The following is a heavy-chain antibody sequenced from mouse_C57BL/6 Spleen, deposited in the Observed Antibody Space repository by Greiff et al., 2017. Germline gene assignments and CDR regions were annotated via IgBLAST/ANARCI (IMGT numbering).Heavy chain of an antibody. J-gene: IGHJ2*01. Sequence: QVQLQQPGAELVKPGASVTLSCKASGYTFTSYWLHWVKQRPGQGLEWIGMIHPNSGSTNYNEKFKSKATLTVDKSSGTAYMQLSSLTSEDSAVYYCARETSYYFDYWGQGTTLTVSS. CDR1: GYTFTSYW. V-gene: IGHV1-64*01. CDR3: ARETSYYFDY. CDR2: IHPNSGST.